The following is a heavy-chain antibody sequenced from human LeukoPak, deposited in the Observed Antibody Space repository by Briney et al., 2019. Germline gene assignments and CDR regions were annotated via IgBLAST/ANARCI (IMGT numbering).Heavy chain of an antibody. V-gene: IGHV4-59*01. CDR2: IYYSGST. J-gene: IGHJ6*02. CDR1: GGSSSSYY. CDR3: ARLRITMVRGTLGLVRDYGMDV. Sequence: PSETLSLTCTVSGGSSSSYYWSWIRQPPGKGLEWIGYIYYSGSTNYNPSLKSRVTISVDTSKNQFSLKLSSVTAADTAVYYCARLRITMVRGTLGLVRDYGMDVWGQGTTVTVSS. D-gene: IGHD3-10*01.